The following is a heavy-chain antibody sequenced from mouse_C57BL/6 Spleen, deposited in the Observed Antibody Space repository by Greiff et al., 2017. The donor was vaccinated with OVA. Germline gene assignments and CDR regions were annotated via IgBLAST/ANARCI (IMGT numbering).Heavy chain of an antibody. Sequence: VQLQQSGPELVKPGASVKISCKASGYTFTDYYMNWVKQSHGKSLEWIGDINPNNGGTSYNQKFKGKATLTVDKSSSTAYMELRSLTSEDSAVYYCAEFYYYGSSYAMDYWGQGTSVTVSS. J-gene: IGHJ4*01. V-gene: IGHV1-26*01. CDR3: AEFYYYGSSYAMDY. CDR1: GYTFTDYY. CDR2: INPNNGGT. D-gene: IGHD1-1*01.